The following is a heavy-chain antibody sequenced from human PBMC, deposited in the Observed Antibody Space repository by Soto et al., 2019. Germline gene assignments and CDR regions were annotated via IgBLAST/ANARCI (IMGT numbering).Heavy chain of an antibody. J-gene: IGHJ4*02. CDR3: AGGIAARPLGY. CDR2: IYHSGST. CDR1: GGSISSGGYS. D-gene: IGHD6-6*01. V-gene: IGHV4-30-2*01. Sequence: QLQLQESGSGLVKPSQTLSLTCAVSGGSISSGGYSWSWIRQPPGKGLEWIGYIYHSGSTYYNPSLQSRVTTSGDRSKSQFSLKLSSVTAADTAVYYCAGGIAARPLGYWGQGTLVTVSS.